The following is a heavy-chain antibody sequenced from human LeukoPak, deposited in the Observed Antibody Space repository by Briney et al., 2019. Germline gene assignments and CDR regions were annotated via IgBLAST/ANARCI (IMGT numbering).Heavy chain of an antibody. D-gene: IGHD3-22*01. CDR2: IWYDGRYE. Sequence: LSLTCAVSAASISNYYWSWIRQAPGKGLEWVAVIWYDGRYEYYADSVKGRFTISRDNSKNTLYLQMNSLRAEDTAVYYCAKGSDYYDSSGYGYWGQGTLVTVSS. J-gene: IGHJ4*02. CDR3: AKGSDYYDSSGYGY. V-gene: IGHV3-33*06. CDR1: AASISNYY.